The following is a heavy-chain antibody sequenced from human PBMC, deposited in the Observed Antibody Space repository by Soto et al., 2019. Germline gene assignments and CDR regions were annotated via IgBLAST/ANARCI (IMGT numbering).Heavy chain of an antibody. J-gene: IGHJ4*02. D-gene: IGHD2-2*01. V-gene: IGHV3-74*01. Sequence: EVQLVESGGGLVQPGGSLRLSCAASGFTFSSYWMHWVRQAPGKGLVWISRINTDGSSTSYVDSVQGRFTISRDNSKNTLFLQMNSLRGEDTAVYYCARRGSSVTRGLHYWGQGTLVTVSS. CDR2: INTDGSST. CDR3: ARRGSSVTRGLHY. CDR1: GFTFSSYW.